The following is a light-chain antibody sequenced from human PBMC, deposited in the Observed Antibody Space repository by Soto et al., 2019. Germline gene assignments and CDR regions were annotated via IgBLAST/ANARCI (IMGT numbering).Light chain of an antibody. V-gene: IGLV2-14*03. CDR3: SSYTSSSTLV. CDR1: TSDVGAYNY. J-gene: IGLJ3*02. CDR2: DVT. Sequence: QSVLTQPASVSGSLGQSITISCTGTTSDVGAYNYVSWYQQHPAKAPQLVIYDVTNRPSGVSNRFSGSQSGNTASLTISGLQAEDEADYYCSSYTSSSTLVFGGGTQLTVL.